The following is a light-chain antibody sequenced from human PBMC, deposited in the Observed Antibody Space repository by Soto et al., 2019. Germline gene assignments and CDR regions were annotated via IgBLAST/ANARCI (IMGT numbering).Light chain of an antibody. CDR3: TSYTTRRLYV. J-gene: IGLJ1*01. V-gene: IGLV2-14*03. Sequence: QSVLTQPASVSGSPGQSITISCTGTSSDVGAYEYVSWYQQHPGKAPKLLIYDVSNRPSGVSTRFSGSKSGSTASLTISGLQAEDEGDYYCTSYTTRRLYVFGSGTKATVL. CDR1: SSDVGAYEY. CDR2: DVS.